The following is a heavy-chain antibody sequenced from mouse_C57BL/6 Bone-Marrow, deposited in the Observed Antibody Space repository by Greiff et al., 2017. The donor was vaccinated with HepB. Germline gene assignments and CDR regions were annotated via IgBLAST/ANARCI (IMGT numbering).Heavy chain of an antibody. CDR1: GYTFTDYY. V-gene: IGHV1-76*01. CDR2: IYPGSGNT. CDR3: AREIAVVARDWYFDV. D-gene: IGHD1-1*01. J-gene: IGHJ1*03. Sequence: VKVVESGAELVRPGASVKLSCKASGYTFTDYYINWVKQRPGQGLEWIARIYPGSGNTYYNEKFKGKATLTAEKSSSTAYMQLSSLTSEDSAVYFCAREIAVVARDWYFDVWGTGTTVTVSS.